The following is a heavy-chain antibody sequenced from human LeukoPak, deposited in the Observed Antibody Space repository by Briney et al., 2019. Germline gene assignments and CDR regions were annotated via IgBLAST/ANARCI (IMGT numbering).Heavy chain of an antibody. V-gene: IGHV3-23*01. J-gene: IGHJ4*02. D-gene: IGHD3-3*01. Sequence: GGSLRLSCAGSGFTFGSYAMSWVRQAPGKGLEWVSAISGSGGSTYYADSVKGRFTISRDNSKNTLYLQMNSLRAEDTAVYYCAKDQRFLECFDYWGQGTLVTVSS. CDR2: ISGSGGST. CDR3: AKDQRFLECFDY. CDR1: GFTFGSYA.